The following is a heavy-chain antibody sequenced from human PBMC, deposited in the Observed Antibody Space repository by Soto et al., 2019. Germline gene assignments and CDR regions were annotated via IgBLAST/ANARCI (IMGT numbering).Heavy chain of an antibody. CDR3: ARGRGYSYGPYYFDY. D-gene: IGHD5-18*01. CDR2: IYYSGTT. CDR1: GGSFSGYY. J-gene: IGHJ4*02. Sequence: TLFLTCAVYGGSFSGYYWSWIRQPPGKGLEWIGDIYYSGTTYLNPSLRSRLTISGDASKNQFSLKLSSVTAADTALYYCARGRGYSYGPYYFDYWGQGTLVTRLL. V-gene: IGHV4-34*09.